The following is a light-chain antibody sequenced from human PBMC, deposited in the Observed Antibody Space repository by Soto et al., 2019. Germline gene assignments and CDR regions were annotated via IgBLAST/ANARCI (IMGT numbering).Light chain of an antibody. V-gene: IGKV3-20*01. Sequence: EIVLTQSPATLSLSPGDTGTLSCRASQSVISNSLVWYQQKPGQVPRLLIYGASNRATGIPDRFSGSGSGTDFTLTISRLEPEDFAVYFCHQYGTSPWTFGQGTKVDIK. CDR1: QSVISNS. J-gene: IGKJ1*01. CDR3: HQYGTSPWT. CDR2: GAS.